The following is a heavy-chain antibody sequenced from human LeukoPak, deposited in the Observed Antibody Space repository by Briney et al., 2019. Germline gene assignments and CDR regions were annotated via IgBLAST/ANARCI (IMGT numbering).Heavy chain of an antibody. Sequence: ASVKVSCKASGYTFTSYAMHWVRQAPGQRLEWMGWINAGNDNTKYSQKFQGRVTITRDTSASTAYMELSSLRSEDTAVYYRARYYGSGSYDCWGQGTLVTVSS. D-gene: IGHD3-10*01. CDR2: INAGNDNT. CDR1: GYTFTSYA. V-gene: IGHV1-3*01. J-gene: IGHJ4*02. CDR3: ARYYGSGSYDC.